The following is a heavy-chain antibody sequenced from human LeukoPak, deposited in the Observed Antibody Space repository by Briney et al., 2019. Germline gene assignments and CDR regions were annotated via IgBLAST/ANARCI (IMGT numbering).Heavy chain of an antibody. CDR2: ISGSGGST. Sequence: PGGSLRLSCAASGFTFSSYAMSWVRQAPGKGLEWVSAISGSGGSTYYADSVKGRFTISRDNSKNTLYLQMNSLRAEDTAVYYCAKSGWESSSPTGDYFDYWGQGTLVTVSS. D-gene: IGHD6-13*01. V-gene: IGHV3-23*01. J-gene: IGHJ4*02. CDR3: AKSGWESSSPTGDYFDY. CDR1: GFTFSSYA.